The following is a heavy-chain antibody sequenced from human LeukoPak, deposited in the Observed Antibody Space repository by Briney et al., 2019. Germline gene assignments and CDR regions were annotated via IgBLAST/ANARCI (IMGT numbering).Heavy chain of an antibody. J-gene: IGHJ6*03. D-gene: IGHD3-10*01. V-gene: IGHV4-34*01. CDR2: INHSGST. Sequence: PSETLSLTCAVYGGSFSGYYWSWIRQPPGKGLEWIGEINHSGSTNYNPSLKSRVTISVDTSKNQFSLKPSSVTAADTAVYYCAREVPRYGSGSQRSLFYYYYMDVWGKGTTVTVSS. CDR1: GGSFSGYY. CDR3: AREVPRYGSGSQRSLFYYYYMDV.